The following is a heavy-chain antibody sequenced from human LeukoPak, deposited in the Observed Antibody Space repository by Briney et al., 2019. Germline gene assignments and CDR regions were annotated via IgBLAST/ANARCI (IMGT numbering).Heavy chain of an antibody. D-gene: IGHD3-22*01. Sequence: PSETLSLTCTVSGGSISSYYWSWIRQPAGKGLEWIGCIYTSGSTNYNPSLKSRVTMSVDTSKNQFSLKLSSVTAADTAVYYCAGSGYLCWFDPWGQGTLVTVAS. CDR3: AGSGYLCWFDP. CDR1: GGSISSYY. V-gene: IGHV4-4*07. CDR2: IYTSGST. J-gene: IGHJ5*02.